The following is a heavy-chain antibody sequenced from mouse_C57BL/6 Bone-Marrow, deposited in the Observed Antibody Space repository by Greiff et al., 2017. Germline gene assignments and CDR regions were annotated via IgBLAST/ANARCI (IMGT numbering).Heavy chain of an antibody. CDR1: GYTFTSYW. Sequence: QVQLQQPGAELVKPGASVKLSCKASGYTFTSYWMHWVKQRPGQGLEWIGMIHPNSGSTNYNEKFKSKATLTVDKSSSTAYMQLSSLTSEDSAVYYCARYSNPFAIDYWGQGTSVTVSS. D-gene: IGHD2-5*01. CDR2: IHPNSGST. V-gene: IGHV1-64*01. J-gene: IGHJ4*01. CDR3: ARYSNPFAIDY.